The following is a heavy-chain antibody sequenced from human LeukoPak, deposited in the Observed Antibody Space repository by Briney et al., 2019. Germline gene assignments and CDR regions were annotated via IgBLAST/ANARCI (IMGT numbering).Heavy chain of an antibody. V-gene: IGHV3-48*03. CDR2: TGVSGDNTL. CDR1: GFSLSSYE. J-gene: IGHJ4*02. CDR3: ATGVVGGTNY. Sequence: GGSLRLSCAASGFSLSSYEMNWVRRAPGKGLKWLTHTGVSGDNTLYNADSVKGRFTVSRDSAKNSLFLQMNNLRAEDTATYYCATGVVGGTNYWGQGTLVTVSS. D-gene: IGHD1-26*01.